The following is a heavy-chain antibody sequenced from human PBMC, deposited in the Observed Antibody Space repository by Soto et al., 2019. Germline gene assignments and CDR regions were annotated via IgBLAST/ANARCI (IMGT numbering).Heavy chain of an antibody. Sequence: GGSLRLSCSASGFTFSSYAMHWVRQAPGKGLEYVSAIRSNGGSTYYADSVKGRFTISRDNSKNTRYLQMSSLRAEDTAVYYCVLCSDWWWLGTVGDDFDYWGQGTLVTVSS. CDR1: GFTFSSYA. D-gene: IGHD2-15*01. J-gene: IGHJ4*02. V-gene: IGHV3-64D*06. CDR2: IRSNGGST. CDR3: VLCSDWWWLGTVGDDFDY.